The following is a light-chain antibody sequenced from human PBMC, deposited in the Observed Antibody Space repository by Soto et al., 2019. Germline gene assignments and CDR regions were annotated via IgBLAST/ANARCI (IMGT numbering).Light chain of an antibody. CDR2: EVS. Sequence: QSALTQPASVSGSPGQSITISCTGTTSDVGGYNYVSWYQQHPGQAPKLMIYEVSNRPSGASNRFSGSKSGNTASLTLSGLHAYVGAGYYCSSYTHRSTLLFGTGSDVAVL. CDR1: TSDVGGYNY. V-gene: IGLV2-14*01. J-gene: IGLJ1*01. CDR3: SSYTHRSTLL.